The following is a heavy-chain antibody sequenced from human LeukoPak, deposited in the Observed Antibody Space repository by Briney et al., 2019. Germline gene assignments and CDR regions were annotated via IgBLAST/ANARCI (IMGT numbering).Heavy chain of an antibody. V-gene: IGHV4-59*01. J-gene: IGHJ6*02. CDR3: ARDLMVRGVTHYYYYGMDV. Sequence: SETLSLTCTVSGGSISSYYWSWIRQPPGKGLEWIGYIYYSGSTNYNPSLKSRVTISVDTSKNQFSLKLSSVIAADTAVYYCARDLMVRGVTHYYYYGMDVWGQGTTVTVSS. D-gene: IGHD3-10*01. CDR2: IYYSGST. CDR1: GGSISSYY.